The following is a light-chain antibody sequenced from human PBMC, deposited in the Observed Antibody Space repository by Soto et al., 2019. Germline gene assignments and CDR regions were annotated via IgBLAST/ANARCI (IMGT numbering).Light chain of an antibody. CDR3: QQYHTFSIA. J-gene: IGKJ5*01. CDR2: DAS. V-gene: IGKV1-33*01. Sequence: DIQMTQSPSSLSASVGDRVTITCQASQNINNYLNWYQQKPGRAPKLLIYDASNLEAGVPSRFRGSGSGTDFTFTISRLQPEDIATYYCQQYHTFSIAFGQGTRLEIK. CDR1: QNINNY.